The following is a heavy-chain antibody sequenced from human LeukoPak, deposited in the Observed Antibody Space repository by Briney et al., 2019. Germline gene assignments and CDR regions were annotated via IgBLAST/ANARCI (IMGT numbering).Heavy chain of an antibody. CDR2: IIPIFGTA. V-gene: IGHV1-69*06. J-gene: IGHJ1*01. D-gene: IGHD3-22*01. CDR1: GGTFSSYA. Sequence: ASVKVSCKASGGTFSSYAISWVRQAPGQGLEWMGGIIPIFGTANYAQKFQGRVTITADKSTSTAYMELSSLRSEDTAVYYCARDRLEYYDSSGYGYFQHWGQGTLVTVSS. CDR3: ARDRLEYYDSSGYGYFQH.